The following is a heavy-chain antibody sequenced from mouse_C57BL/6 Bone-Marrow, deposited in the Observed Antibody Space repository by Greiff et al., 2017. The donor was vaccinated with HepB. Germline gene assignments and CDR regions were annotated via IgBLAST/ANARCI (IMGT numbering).Heavy chain of an antibody. Sequence: QLQQPGAELVRPGSSVKLSCKASGYTFTSYWMHWVKQRPIQGLEWIGNIDPSDSETHYNQKFKDKATLTVDKSSSTAYMQLSSLTSEDSAVYYCARVPIYYYGWFAYWGQGTLVTVSA. J-gene: IGHJ3*01. V-gene: IGHV1-52*01. CDR3: ARVPIYYYGWFAY. D-gene: IGHD1-1*01. CDR1: GYTFTSYW. CDR2: IDPSDSET.